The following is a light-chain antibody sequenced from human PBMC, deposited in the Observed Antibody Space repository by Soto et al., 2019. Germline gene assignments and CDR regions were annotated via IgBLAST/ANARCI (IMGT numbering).Light chain of an antibody. CDR3: QKYINWSVWT. V-gene: IGKV3-15*01. CDR1: QSVSSN. J-gene: IGKJ1*01. Sequence: EIVMTQSPATLSVSPGERATLSCRASQSVSSNLAWYQQKPGQAPRLLIYGASTRATGIPARFSGSGSGTEFTLTISSLQSEDFAVYYCQKYINWSVWTFGQGIKV. CDR2: GAS.